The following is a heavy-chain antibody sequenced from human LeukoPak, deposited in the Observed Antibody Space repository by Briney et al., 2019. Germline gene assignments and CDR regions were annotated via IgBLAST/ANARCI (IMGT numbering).Heavy chain of an antibody. CDR3: ARDWYTIFGVVTPDMDV. J-gene: IGHJ6*03. Sequence: GGSLRLSCAASGFTVSSNYMSWVRQAPGKGLEWVSVIYSGGSTYYADSVKGRFTISRDNSKNTLYLQMNSLRAEDTAVYYCARDWYTIFGVVTPDMDVWGKGTTVTVSS. D-gene: IGHD3-3*01. V-gene: IGHV3-66*02. CDR2: IYSGGST. CDR1: GFTVSSNY.